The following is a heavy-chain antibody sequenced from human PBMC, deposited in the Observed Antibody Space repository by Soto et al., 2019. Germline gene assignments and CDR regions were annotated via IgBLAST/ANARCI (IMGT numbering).Heavy chain of an antibody. Sequence: EVQLVESGGGLVQPGGSLRLSCAASGFTFSNYWMSWVRQAPGKGLEWVANIKQDGSEKYYVDSVKGRFTISRDNAKNLLYLEMNSLRGGDPAVYYCARAGCWVYADYWGQGTLVTVSS. D-gene: IGHD2-21*01. CDR1: GFTFSNYW. J-gene: IGHJ4*02. CDR3: ARAGCWVYADY. V-gene: IGHV3-7*01. CDR2: IKQDGSEK.